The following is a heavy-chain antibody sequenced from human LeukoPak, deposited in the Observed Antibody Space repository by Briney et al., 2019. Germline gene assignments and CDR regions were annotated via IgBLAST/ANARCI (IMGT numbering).Heavy chain of an antibody. J-gene: IGHJ4*02. CDR2: IYPGDSDT. D-gene: IGHD3-22*01. V-gene: IGHV5-51*01. CDR3: ARLYYYYDSSGYPTSTYFDY. CDR1: GYSFTSYW. Sequence: GESLKISCKGFGYSFTSYWIGWVRQMPGKGLEWMGIIYPGDSDTRYSPSFQGQVTISADKSISTAYLQWSSLKASDTAMYYCARLYYYYDSSGYPTSTYFDYWGQGTLVTVSS.